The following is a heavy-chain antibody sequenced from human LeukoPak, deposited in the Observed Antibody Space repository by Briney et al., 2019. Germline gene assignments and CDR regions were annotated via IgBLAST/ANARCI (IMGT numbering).Heavy chain of an antibody. CDR2: INGSGRST. CDR1: GFTFSRYG. J-gene: IGHJ4*02. V-gene: IGHV3-23*01. Sequence: GGSLRLSCAASGFTFSRYGMSWVRQAPGKGLQWVSGINGSGRSTYYADSVKGRFTISRDNSKNTLYLQMNSLRAEDTAIYYCAKDPFFDYWGQGTLVTVSS. CDR3: AKDPFFDY.